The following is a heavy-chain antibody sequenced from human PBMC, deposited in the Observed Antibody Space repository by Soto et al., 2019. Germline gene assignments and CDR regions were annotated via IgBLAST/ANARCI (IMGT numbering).Heavy chain of an antibody. Sequence: GGSLRLSCAASGFTFSSYSMNWVRQVPGKGLEWVSYISSSRSTIYYADSVKGRFTISRDNAKNSLYLQMNSLRDEDTAVYYCARDDGYCTSTNCYVYLYYGMDVWGQGTTVTVSS. CDR2: ISSSRSTI. V-gene: IGHV3-48*02. J-gene: IGHJ6*02. CDR3: ARDDGYCTSTNCYVYLYYGMDV. CDR1: GFTFSSYS. D-gene: IGHD2-2*03.